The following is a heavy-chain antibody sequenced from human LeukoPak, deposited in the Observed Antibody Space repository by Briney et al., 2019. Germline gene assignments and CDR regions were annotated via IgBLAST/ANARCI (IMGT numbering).Heavy chain of an antibody. CDR3: ARATRIAAAGTYPIDY. CDR2: INPSGGST. V-gene: IGHV1-46*01. Sequence: ASVKVSCKASGYTFTSYYMHWVRQAPGQGLEWMGIINPSGGSTSYAQKFQGRVTMTRDTSTGTVYMELSSLRSEDTAVYYCARATRIAAAGTYPIDYWGQGTLVTVSS. D-gene: IGHD6-13*01. CDR1: GYTFTSYY. J-gene: IGHJ4*02.